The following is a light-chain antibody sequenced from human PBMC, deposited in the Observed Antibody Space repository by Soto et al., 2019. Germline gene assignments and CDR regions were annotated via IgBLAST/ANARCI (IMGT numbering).Light chain of an antibody. CDR3: QQYGSSSWT. Sequence: EIGLTQSPGTLSLSPGEIATLSCRASQSVSSSYLAWYQQKPGQAPRLLIYGTSSRATAIPDRFSGSGSGTDFTLTISRLEPEDFAVYYCQQYGSSSWTFGQGTTVAIK. J-gene: IGKJ1*01. CDR1: QSVSSSY. CDR2: GTS. V-gene: IGKV3-20*01.